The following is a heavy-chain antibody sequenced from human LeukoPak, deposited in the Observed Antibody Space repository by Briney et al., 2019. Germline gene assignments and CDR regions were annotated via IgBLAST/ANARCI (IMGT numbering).Heavy chain of an antibody. V-gene: IGHV3-30*03. CDR2: ISNDGSRK. CDR3: ARDRAWNYFDY. J-gene: IGHJ4*02. D-gene: IGHD3-3*01. CDR1: GFTFSRHG. Sequence: HPGGSLRLSCAPSGFTFSRHGMHWVRQAPGKGLEWVAIISNDGSRKYYAHSVEGRFTSSRDNSKKTLYLQMDSLRAEDTAVYYCARDRAWNYFDYWGQGTLVTVSS.